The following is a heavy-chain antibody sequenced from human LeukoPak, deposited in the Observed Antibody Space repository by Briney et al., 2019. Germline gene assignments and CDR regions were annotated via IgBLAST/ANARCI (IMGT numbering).Heavy chain of an antibody. CDR3: ARFAYDSGSLS. V-gene: IGHV3-74*01. Sequence: GGSLRLSCAASAFTFSRYWMHWVRQTPGEGLVWVLRISSDGTTTTYADSVRGRFTTSRDNARNTLYLQMNSLRAEDTAVYYCARFAYDSGSLSWGQGALVTVSS. CDR1: AFTFSRYW. CDR2: ISSDGTTT. J-gene: IGHJ5*02. D-gene: IGHD3-10*01.